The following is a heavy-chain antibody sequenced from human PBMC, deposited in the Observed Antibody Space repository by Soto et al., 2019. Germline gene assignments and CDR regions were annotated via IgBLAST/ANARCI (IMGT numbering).Heavy chain of an antibody. J-gene: IGHJ6*02. CDR2: TTGSGGTA. Sequence: EVQLLESGGGLVQPGGSLRLSCAASIFSFDIYAMSWVRQAPGKGLEWVSATTGSGGTAYYAGSVKGRFTISRDNSKNTLALQMNSLSAEDTAEYYCVNHSGYDHYYGSEVWGQGTTVTVSS. V-gene: IGHV3-23*01. CDR3: VNHSGYDHYYGSEV. CDR1: IFSFDIYA. D-gene: IGHD5-12*01.